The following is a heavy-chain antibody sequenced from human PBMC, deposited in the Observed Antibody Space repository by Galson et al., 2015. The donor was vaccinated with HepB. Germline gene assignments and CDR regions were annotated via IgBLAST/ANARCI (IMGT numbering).Heavy chain of an antibody. J-gene: IGHJ3*02. D-gene: IGHD2-15*01. CDR2: INTNTGSP. CDR3: AACSGGSCYFSAFDI. Sequence: SVKVSCKASGYTFTSYAMNWVRQAPGQGLEWMGWINTNTGSPTYAQGFTGRFVFSLDTSVSTAYLQISSLKAEDTAVYYCAACSGGSCYFSAFDIWGQGTMVTVSS. CDR1: GYTFTSYA. V-gene: IGHV7-4-1*02.